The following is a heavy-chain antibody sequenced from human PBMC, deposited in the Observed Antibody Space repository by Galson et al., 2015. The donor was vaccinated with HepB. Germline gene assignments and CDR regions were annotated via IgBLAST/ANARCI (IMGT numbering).Heavy chain of an antibody. Sequence: SVKVSCKASGYTFTSYDITWVRQAAGQGLEWMAWISGYNGNTKYAQQLQGRVTVTTDTSTSTAYMELRSLRSDDTAVYYCARPRSCSSTSCYFAFDIWGQGTMVTVSS. V-gene: IGHV1-18*01. CDR1: GYTFTSYD. D-gene: IGHD2-2*01. J-gene: IGHJ3*02. CDR3: ARPRSCSSTSCYFAFDI. CDR2: ISGYNGNT.